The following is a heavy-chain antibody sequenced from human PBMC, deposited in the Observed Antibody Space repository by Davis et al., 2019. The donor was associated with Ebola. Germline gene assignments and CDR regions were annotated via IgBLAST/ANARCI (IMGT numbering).Heavy chain of an antibody. J-gene: IGHJ4*02. Sequence: GESLKISCAASGFTFSSYAMHWVRQAPGKGLEWVAVISYDGSNKYYADSVKGRFTISRDNSKNTLYLQMNSLRAEDTAVYYCARDAYSSGHWVVPAHWGQGTLVTVSS. D-gene: IGHD2-2*01. V-gene: IGHV3-30-3*01. CDR1: GFTFSSYA. CDR3: ARDAYSSGHWVVPAH. CDR2: ISYDGSNK.